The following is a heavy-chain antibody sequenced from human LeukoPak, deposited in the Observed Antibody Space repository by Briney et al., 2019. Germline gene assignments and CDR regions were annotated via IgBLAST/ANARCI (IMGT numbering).Heavy chain of an antibody. V-gene: IGHV4-59*08. D-gene: IGHD6-19*01. Sequence: SETLSLTCTVSGGSISSYYWSWIRQPPGKGLEWIGYIYYSGSTNYNPSLKSRVTISVDTSKNQFSLKLSSVTAADTAVYYCARHPGRVAVAGTPLYFDYWGQGTLVTVPS. CDR2: IYYSGST. CDR1: GGSISSYY. CDR3: ARHPGRVAVAGTPLYFDY. J-gene: IGHJ4*02.